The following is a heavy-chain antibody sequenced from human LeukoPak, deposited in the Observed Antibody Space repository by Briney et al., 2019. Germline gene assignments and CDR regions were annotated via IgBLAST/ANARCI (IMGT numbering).Heavy chain of an antibody. CDR2: VYYSGST. D-gene: IGHD3-22*01. CDR1: GGSISSSSYY. J-gene: IGHJ6*02. Sequence: SETLSLTCTVSGGSISSSSYYWGWIRQPPGKGLEWIGSVYYSGSTSYNPSLKSRAAISVDTSKNQFSLTLSSVTAADTAVYYCATLTYYDSSGPLPVRGAFYYGMDVWGQGTTVTVSS. V-gene: IGHV4-39*07. CDR3: ATLTYYDSSGPLPVRGAFYYGMDV.